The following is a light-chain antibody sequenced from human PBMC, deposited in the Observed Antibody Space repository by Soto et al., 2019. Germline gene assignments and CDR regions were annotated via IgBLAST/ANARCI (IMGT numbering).Light chain of an antibody. J-gene: IGKJ4*01. CDR1: QVISSY. V-gene: IGKV1-9*01. CDR2: AAS. CDR3: QQLRIYPIT. Sequence: DIQLTPSPSFLSASIGDRVTITCRASQVISSYLAWYQQRPGKAPKLLIYAASTLQSGVPSRFSGSGSGTEFTLTISSLQPEDFATYFCQQLRIYPITFGGGTKVDIK.